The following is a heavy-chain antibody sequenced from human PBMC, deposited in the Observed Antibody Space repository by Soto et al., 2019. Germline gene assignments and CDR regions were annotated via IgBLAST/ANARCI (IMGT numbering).Heavy chain of an antibody. J-gene: IGHJ6*02. CDR1: GGTFSSYA. D-gene: IGHD5-12*01. V-gene: IGHV1-69*01. Sequence: QVQLVQSGAEVKKPGSSVKVSCKASGGTFSSYAISWVRQAPGQGLEWMGGIIPIFGTANYAQKFQGRVTITADDSTRTAYMELSGLRSEDTAVYYCASPTKAEIVATTGNYYYGMDVWGQGTTVTVSS. CDR3: ASPTKAEIVATTGNYYYGMDV. CDR2: IIPIFGTA.